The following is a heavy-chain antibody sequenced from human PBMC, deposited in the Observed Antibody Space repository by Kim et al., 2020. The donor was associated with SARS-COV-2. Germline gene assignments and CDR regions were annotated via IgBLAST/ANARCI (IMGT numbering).Heavy chain of an antibody. V-gene: IGHV3-33*06. CDR1: GFTFSSYG. CDR2: IWYDGSNK. J-gene: IGHJ6*02. Sequence: GGSLRLSCAASGFTFSSYGMHWVRQAPGKGLEWVAVIWYDGSNKYYADSVKGRFTISRDNSKNTLYLQMNSLRAEDTAVYYCAKDLSDQWLVLRYYGMDVWGQGTTVTVSS. CDR3: AKDLSDQWLVLRYYGMDV. D-gene: IGHD6-19*01.